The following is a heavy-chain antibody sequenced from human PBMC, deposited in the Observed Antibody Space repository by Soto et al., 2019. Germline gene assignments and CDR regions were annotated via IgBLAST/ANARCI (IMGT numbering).Heavy chain of an antibody. CDR2: ISGSGGST. V-gene: IGHV3-23*01. CDR1: GFTFSSYA. D-gene: IGHD6-19*01. Sequence: EVQLLESGGGLVQPGGSLRLSCAASGFTFSSYAMSWVRQAPGKGLEWVSAISGSGGSTYYADSVKGRFTISRDNSKNTLYLQMNSLRAEDTAVYYCAKDHLFGSGWNPPFDYWGQGTLVTVSS. CDR3: AKDHLFGSGWNPPFDY. J-gene: IGHJ4*02.